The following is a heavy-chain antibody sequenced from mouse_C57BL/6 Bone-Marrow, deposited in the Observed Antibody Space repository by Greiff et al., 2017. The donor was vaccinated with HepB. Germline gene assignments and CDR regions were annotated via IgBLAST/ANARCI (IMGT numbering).Heavy chain of an antibody. D-gene: IGHD4-1*01. J-gene: IGHJ2*01. V-gene: IGHV14-3*01. CDR2: IDHANGNT. CDR3: AKPTNPSAFLTLDY. Sequence: VQLQQSVAELVRPGASVKLSCTASGFNIKNTYMHWVKQRPEQGLEWIGRIDHANGNTKYDPKFQGKATITADTSSNTANLQLSILTSEDTATDYCAKPTNPSAFLTLDYWGQGTTLTVSS. CDR1: GFNIKNTY.